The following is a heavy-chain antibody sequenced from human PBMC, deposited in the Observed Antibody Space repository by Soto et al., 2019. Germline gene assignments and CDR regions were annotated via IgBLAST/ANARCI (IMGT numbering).Heavy chain of an antibody. CDR3: ARGQRFSDWFDP. CDR2: IYSSGNT. D-gene: IGHD3-3*01. CDR1: GGSTDSGSYF. Sequence: PSETLSLTYTVSGGSTDSGSYFWSWIRQHPQKGLEWIGYIYSSGNTYYNPFFRSRVSMSPDTSRNQFSLKLHSVTAADTAVYYCARGQRFSDWFDPWGQGTLVTVSS. J-gene: IGHJ5*02. V-gene: IGHV4-31*03.